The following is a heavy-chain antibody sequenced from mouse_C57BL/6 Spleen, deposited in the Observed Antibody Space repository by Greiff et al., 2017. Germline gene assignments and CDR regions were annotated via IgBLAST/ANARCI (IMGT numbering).Heavy chain of an antibody. Sequence: EVQRVESGEGLVKPGGSLKLSCAASGFTFSSYAMSWVRQTPEKRLEWVAYISSGGDYIYYADTVKGRFTISRDNARNTLYLQMSSLKSEDTAMYYCTRDHGNLSYAMDYWGQGTSVTVSS. CDR2: ISSGGDYI. CDR3: TRDHGNLSYAMDY. CDR1: GFTFSSYA. J-gene: IGHJ4*01. V-gene: IGHV5-9-1*02. D-gene: IGHD2-1*01.